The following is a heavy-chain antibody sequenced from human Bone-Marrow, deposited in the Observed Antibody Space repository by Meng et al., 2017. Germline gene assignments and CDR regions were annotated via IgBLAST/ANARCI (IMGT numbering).Heavy chain of an antibody. CDR1: GYTFTAYY. Sequence: QVQLVQSGAELKKPGASVRVSFKSSGYTFTAYYIHWVRQAPGQGLEWMGHIKPQSGDTLYAQKFQGRVSMTRDTSISTAYVELSGLTSDDTAVYYCARDEDISAAGKLFGDYWGQGTLVTVSS. V-gene: IGHV1-2*06. D-gene: IGHD6-13*01. CDR3: ARDEDISAAGKLFGDY. J-gene: IGHJ4*02. CDR2: IKPQSGDT.